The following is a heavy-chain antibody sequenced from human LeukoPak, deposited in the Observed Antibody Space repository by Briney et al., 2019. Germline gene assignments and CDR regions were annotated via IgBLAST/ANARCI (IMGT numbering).Heavy chain of an antibody. V-gene: IGHV4-59*01. D-gene: IGHD1-1*01. J-gene: IGHJ4*02. Sequence: PSETLSLTCTVSGGSISGYYWSWIRQPPGKELEYIGYIYYSGSTNYNPSFKSRVTISVDTSKNQFSLKLSSVTAADTAVYYCARDPLGTGAYLDYWGQGTLVTVSS. CDR1: GGSISGYY. CDR3: ARDPLGTGAYLDY. CDR2: IYYSGST.